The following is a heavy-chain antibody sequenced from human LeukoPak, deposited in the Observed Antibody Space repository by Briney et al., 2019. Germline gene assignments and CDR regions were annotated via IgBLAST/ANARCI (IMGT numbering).Heavy chain of an antibody. CDR1: GGSISSYY. Sequence: PSETLSLTCTVSGGSISSYYWSWIRQPAGKGLEWIGRISTSGGTNYNPSLKSRVTMSVDTSKTQFSLRMYSVTAAHTAVYYCASGGAISYSFDYWGQGTLVTVSS. D-gene: IGHD4/OR15-4a*01. J-gene: IGHJ4*02. CDR2: ISTSGGT. CDR3: ASGGAISYSFDY. V-gene: IGHV4-4*07.